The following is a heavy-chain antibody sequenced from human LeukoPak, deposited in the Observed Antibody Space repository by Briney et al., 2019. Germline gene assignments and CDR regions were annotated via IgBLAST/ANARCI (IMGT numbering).Heavy chain of an antibody. CDR3: ARMDGYNRIFDY. Sequence: SVKVSCKASGGTFSSYAISWVRQAPGQGLEWMGGIIPIFGTANYAQKSQGRVTITTDESTSTAYMELSSLRSEDTAVYYCARMDGYNRIFDYWGQGTLVTVSS. V-gene: IGHV1-69*05. J-gene: IGHJ4*02. CDR2: IIPIFGTA. D-gene: IGHD5-24*01. CDR1: GGTFSSYA.